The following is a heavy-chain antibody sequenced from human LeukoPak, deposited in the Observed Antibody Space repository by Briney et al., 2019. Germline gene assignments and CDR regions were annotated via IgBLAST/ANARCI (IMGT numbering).Heavy chain of an antibody. Sequence: GGSLRLSCAASGFIFSRYTINWVRQAPGKGLEWVSSISITSTYIYYADSAKGRFTISRDNAKKSLYLQMNSLRADDTAVYYCTRDEDEELVRDYWGQGTLVTVSS. J-gene: IGHJ4*02. D-gene: IGHD6-13*01. V-gene: IGHV3-21*01. CDR1: GFIFSRYT. CDR3: TRDEDEELVRDY. CDR2: ISITSTYI.